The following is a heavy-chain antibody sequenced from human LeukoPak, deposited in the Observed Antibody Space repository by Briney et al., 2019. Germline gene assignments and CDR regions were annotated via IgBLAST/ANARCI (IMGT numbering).Heavy chain of an antibody. V-gene: IGHV3-21*01. CDR3: ARDRIFGVVIMSGFDY. CDR2: ISSSSSYI. Sequence: GGSLRLSCAASGFTFSSYSMNWVRQAPGKGLEWVSSISSSSSYIYYADSVKGRFTISRDNAKNSLYLQMSSLRAEDTAVYYCARDRIFGVVIMSGFDYWGQGTLVTVSS. CDR1: GFTFSSYS. D-gene: IGHD3-3*02. J-gene: IGHJ4*02.